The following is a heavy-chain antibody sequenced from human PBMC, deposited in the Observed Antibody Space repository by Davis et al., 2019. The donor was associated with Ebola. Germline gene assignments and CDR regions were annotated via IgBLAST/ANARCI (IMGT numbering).Heavy chain of an antibody. CDR1: GFTFSSYG. CDR3: AKVFYGSGSYYGDYYYYYGMDV. V-gene: IGHV3-30*02. CDR2: IRYYGSNQ. J-gene: IGHJ6*04. D-gene: IGHD3-10*01. Sequence: GESLKISCAASGFTFSSYGMHWVRQAPGKGLEWVAFIRYYGSNQYYADSVKGRFTISRDNSKNTLYLQMNSLRAEDTAVYYCAKVFYGSGSYYGDYYYYYGMDVWGKGTTVTVSS.